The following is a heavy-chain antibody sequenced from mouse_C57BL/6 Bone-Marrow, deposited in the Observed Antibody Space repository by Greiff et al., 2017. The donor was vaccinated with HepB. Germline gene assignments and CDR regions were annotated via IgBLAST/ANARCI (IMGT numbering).Heavy chain of an antibody. D-gene: IGHD5-1*01. V-gene: IGHV1-18*01. Sequence: EVMLQQSGPELVKPGASVKIPCKASGYTFTDYNMDWVKQSNGKSLEWIGDLHPNNGGTIYNKKFKGKATLTVDKFSSTAYIELRSLTSEDAAVYYCAREEYLLKFAYWGQGTLVTVSA. CDR3: AREEYLLKFAY. CDR2: LHPNNGGT. CDR1: GYTFTDYN. J-gene: IGHJ3*01.